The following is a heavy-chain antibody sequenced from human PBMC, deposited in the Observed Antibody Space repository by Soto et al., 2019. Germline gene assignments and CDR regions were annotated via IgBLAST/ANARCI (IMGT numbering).Heavy chain of an antibody. V-gene: IGHV4-38-2*01. CDR2: IYHSGST. CDR3: ARGPFGSYYDYFDY. J-gene: IGHJ4*02. Sequence: PSETLSLTCAVSGYSISSGYYWGWIRQPPGKGLEWIGSIYHSGSTYYNPSLKSRVTISVDRSKNQFSLKLSSVTAADTAVYYCARGPFGSYYDYFDYCGQGTLVTVSS. CDR1: GYSISSGYY. D-gene: IGHD1-26*01.